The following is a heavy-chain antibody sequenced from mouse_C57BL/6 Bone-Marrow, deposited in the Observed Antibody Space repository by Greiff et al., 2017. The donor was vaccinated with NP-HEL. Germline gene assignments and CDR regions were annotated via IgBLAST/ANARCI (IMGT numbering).Heavy chain of an antibody. J-gene: IGHJ1*03. CDR3: ARVKIYYYGSSYWYFDV. Sequence: QVQLQQSGPELVKPGASVKLSCKASGYTFTSYDINWVKQRPGQGLEWIGWIYPRDGSTKYNEKFKGKATLTVDTSSSTAYMELHSLTSEDSAVYFCARVKIYYYGSSYWYFDVWGTGTTVTVSS. CDR1: GYTFTSYD. CDR2: IYPRDGST. D-gene: IGHD1-1*01. V-gene: IGHV1-85*01.